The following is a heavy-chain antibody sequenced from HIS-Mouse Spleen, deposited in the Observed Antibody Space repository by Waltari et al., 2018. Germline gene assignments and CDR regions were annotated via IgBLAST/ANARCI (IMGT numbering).Heavy chain of an antibody. CDR1: GFTSDDYA. CDR2: ISWNSGSI. Sequence: EVQLVESGGGLVQPGRSLRISCAASGFTSDDYAMHWVRQAPGKGLEWVSGISWNSGSIGYADSVKGRFTISRDNAKNSLYLQMNSLRAEDTALYYCAKDGRSLNYWGQGTLVTVSS. CDR3: AKDGRSLNY. V-gene: IGHV3-9*02. J-gene: IGHJ4*02.